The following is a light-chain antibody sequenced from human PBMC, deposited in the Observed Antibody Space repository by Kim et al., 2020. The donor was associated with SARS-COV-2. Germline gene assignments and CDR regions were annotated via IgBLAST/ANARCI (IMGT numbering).Light chain of an antibody. V-gene: IGKV1-NL1*01. CDR1: QGISNS. CDR2: TTS. J-gene: IGKJ4*01. CDR3: QQYYSVPLT. Sequence: DIQMTQSPSSLSASVGDRVTITCRASQGISNSLAWYQQKSGKAPNLLLYTTSTLQSGVPSRFSGSGSGTDYTLTISRLQPEDFATYYCQQYYSVPLTFGGGTKLDIK.